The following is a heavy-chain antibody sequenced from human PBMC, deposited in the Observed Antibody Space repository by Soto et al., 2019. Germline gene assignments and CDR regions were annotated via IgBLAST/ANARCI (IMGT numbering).Heavy chain of an antibody. CDR1: GFSFDKYG. V-gene: IGHV3-9*01. CDR2: ISWNSGSV. CDR3: AREKILGPFDS. Sequence: GGSLRLSCAASGFSFDKYGMQWVRQAPGKGLEWVSGISWNSGSVGYADSVKGRFTISRDNAKNSLYLQMNSLRAEDTALYYCAREKILGPFDSWGQGTLVTVSS. J-gene: IGHJ4*02. D-gene: IGHD3-16*01.